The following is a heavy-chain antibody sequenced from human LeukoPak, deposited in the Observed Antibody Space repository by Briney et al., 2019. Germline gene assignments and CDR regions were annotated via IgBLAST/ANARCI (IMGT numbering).Heavy chain of an antibody. V-gene: IGHV3-74*01. Sequence: PGGSLRLSCAASGFTFSSYWMHWVRQAPGKGLVWVSRIERDGRSTSYADSVRGRFTISRDNAKNTLHLQMNSLRAEDTAVYYCAREHRHEGATVDSWGQGTLVTVSS. CDR3: AREHRHEGATVDS. D-gene: IGHD1-26*01. CDR1: GFTFSSYW. J-gene: IGHJ4*02. CDR2: IERDGRST.